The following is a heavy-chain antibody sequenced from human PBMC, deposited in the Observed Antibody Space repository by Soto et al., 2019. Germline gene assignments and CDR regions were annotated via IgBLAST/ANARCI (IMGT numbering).Heavy chain of an antibody. V-gene: IGHV3-23*01. CDR3: AKEDLEWLPAPGYFDY. CDR2: ISGSGGST. D-gene: IGHD3-3*01. Sequence: HPGGSLRLSCAASGFTFSSYAMSGVRQAPGRGLEWVSAISGSGGSTYYADSVKGRFTISRDNSKNTLYLQMNSLRAEDTAVYYCAKEDLEWLPAPGYFDYWGQGTLLTVSS. CDR1: GFTFSSYA. J-gene: IGHJ4*02.